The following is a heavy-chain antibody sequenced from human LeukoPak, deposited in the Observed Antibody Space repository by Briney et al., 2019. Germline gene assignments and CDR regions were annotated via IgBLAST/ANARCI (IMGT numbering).Heavy chain of an antibody. D-gene: IGHD3-22*01. Sequence: ASGKVSCKASGYTFTSYGISWVRQAPGQGLEWMGWISAYNGNTNYAQKLQGRVTMTTDTSTSTAYMELRSLRSDDTAVYYCARVVGYYDSSGYSRFQHWGQGTLVTVSS. CDR2: ISAYNGNT. CDR3: ARVVGYYDSSGYSRFQH. J-gene: IGHJ1*01. V-gene: IGHV1-18*01. CDR1: GYTFTSYG.